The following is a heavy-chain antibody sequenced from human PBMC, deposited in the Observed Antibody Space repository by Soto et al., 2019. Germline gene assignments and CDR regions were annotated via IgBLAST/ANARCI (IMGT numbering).Heavy chain of an antibody. CDR3: AKSSNWTVYYYGMDV. D-gene: IGHD1-1*01. Sequence: GGSLRLSCAASGFTFSSYAMSWFRQAPGKGREWVSAISGSGGTTYYADSVKGRFTISRDNSKNTLYLQMNSLSAEDTAVYYCAKSSNWTVYYYGMDVRGQGTTVTVSS. J-gene: IGHJ6*02. CDR2: ISGSGGTT. CDR1: GFTFSSYA. V-gene: IGHV3-23*01.